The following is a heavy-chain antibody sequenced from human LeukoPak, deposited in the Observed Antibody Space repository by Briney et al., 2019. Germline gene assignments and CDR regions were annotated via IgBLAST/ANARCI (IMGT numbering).Heavy chain of an antibody. V-gene: IGHV1-18*01. D-gene: IGHD2-15*01. Sequence: ASVKVSCKASGYIFTNYGITWVRQAPEQGLEWMGWITAYNGNTKYAQNLQGRVALATDTSTSTAYMELRSLRSDDTAVYYCVRALYCSGGSCYDGALDYWGQGTLVTVSS. CDR1: GYIFTNYG. CDR3: VRALYCSGGSCYDGALDY. J-gene: IGHJ4*02. CDR2: ITAYNGNT.